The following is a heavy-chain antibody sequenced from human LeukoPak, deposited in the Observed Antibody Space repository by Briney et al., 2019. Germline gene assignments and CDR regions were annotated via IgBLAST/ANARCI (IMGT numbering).Heavy chain of an antibody. CDR2: IWNAGTNT. V-gene: IGHV3-33*08. D-gene: IGHD3-16*01. Sequence: SGGSLRLSCAGSGFIFSNYWVTWIRQAPGKGLEWVALIWNAGTNTYYADSVKGRFTISRDNSKNTLYLQMNSLRAEDTAVYYCAGDTPPGGDYYFDYWGQGTLVIVSS. CDR1: GFIFSNYW. J-gene: IGHJ4*02. CDR3: AGDTPPGGDYYFDY.